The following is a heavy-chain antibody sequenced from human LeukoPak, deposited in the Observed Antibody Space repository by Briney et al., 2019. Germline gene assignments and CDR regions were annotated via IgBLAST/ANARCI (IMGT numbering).Heavy chain of an antibody. CDR1: GFTFSSYG. CDR3: AKDLPLNNIVVVPAAYDPAFDY. J-gene: IGHJ4*02. V-gene: IGHV3-30*18. Sequence: GRSLRLSCAASGFTFSSYGMHWVRQAPGKGLEWVAVISYDGGNKYYADSVKGRFTISRDNSKNTLYLQMNSLRAEDTAVYYCAKDLPLNNIVVVPAAYDPAFDYWGQGTLVTVSP. D-gene: IGHD2-2*01. CDR2: ISYDGGNK.